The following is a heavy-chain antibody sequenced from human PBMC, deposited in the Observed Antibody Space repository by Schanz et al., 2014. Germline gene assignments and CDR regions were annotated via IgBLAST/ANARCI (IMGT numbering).Heavy chain of an antibody. V-gene: IGHV3-23*04. J-gene: IGHJ6*02. Sequence: EVQLVESGGGLVQPGGSLRLSCAASGFSFSSYAINWVRQAPGKGLEWVSSISGSGVSTYYADSVKSRFTISRDNSKNTMHLEMDSLRVEDTAVYYCAKDDTQVNGMDVWGQGTTVTVSS. CDR2: ISGSGVST. CDR1: GFSFSSYA. CDR3: AKDDTQVNGMDV.